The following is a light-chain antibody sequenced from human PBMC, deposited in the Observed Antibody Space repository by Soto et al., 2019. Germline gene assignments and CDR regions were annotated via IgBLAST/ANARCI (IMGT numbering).Light chain of an antibody. Sequence: DIQMTQSPSTLSASVGDRVTITCRASQSICSWLAWYQQKPGKAPKLLIYDASSLESGVPSRFSGSGSGTEFTLTISSLQPDDFATYYCQQYNSYSTTFGQGTKVEIK. CDR2: DAS. CDR1: QSICSW. V-gene: IGKV1-5*01. CDR3: QQYNSYSTT. J-gene: IGKJ1*01.